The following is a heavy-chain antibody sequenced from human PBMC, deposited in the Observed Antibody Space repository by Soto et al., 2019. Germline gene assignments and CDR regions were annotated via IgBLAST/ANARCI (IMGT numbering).Heavy chain of an antibody. J-gene: IGHJ3*02. CDR1: GLTVSSNY. CDR3: ARDRPGDEGDAFDI. Sequence: EVQLVETGGGLIQPGGSLRLSCVASGLTVSSNYMNWVRQAPGKGLEWVSVLYSGGSTHYAGSVKGRFIISRDNSKNTMYLQMHSRRAEDTAVYYCARDRPGDEGDAFDIWGHGTMVTVSS. CDR2: LYSGGST. D-gene: IGHD3-10*01. V-gene: IGHV3-53*02.